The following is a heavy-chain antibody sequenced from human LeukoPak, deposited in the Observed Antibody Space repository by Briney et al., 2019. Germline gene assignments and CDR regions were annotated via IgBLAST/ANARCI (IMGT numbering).Heavy chain of an antibody. D-gene: IGHD4-17*01. CDR3: ATTLSVTTTNYYYYGMDV. V-gene: IGHV1-24*01. CDR1: GYTLTELS. Sequence: ASVKVSCKVSGYTLTELSMHWVRQAPGKGLEWMGAFDPEDGETIYAQKFQGRVTMTEDTSTDTAYMELSSLRSEDTAVYYCATTLSVTTTNYYYYGMDVWGQGTTVTVSS. CDR2: FDPEDGET. J-gene: IGHJ6*02.